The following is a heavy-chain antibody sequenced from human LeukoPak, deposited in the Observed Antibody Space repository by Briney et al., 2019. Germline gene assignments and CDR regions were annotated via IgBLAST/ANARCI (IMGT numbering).Heavy chain of an antibody. V-gene: IGHV1-46*01. Sequence: ASVKVSCKASGFTFTNYNMHWVRQAPGQGLEWMGIINPSGGSTNYAQNFQARVTMTRDTSTSTVYMGLSSLRSEDTAVYYCASVRDGYNDAYDIWGQGTMVTVPS. CDR2: INPSGGST. CDR3: ASVRDGYNDAYDI. J-gene: IGHJ3*02. CDR1: GFTFTNYN. D-gene: IGHD5-24*01.